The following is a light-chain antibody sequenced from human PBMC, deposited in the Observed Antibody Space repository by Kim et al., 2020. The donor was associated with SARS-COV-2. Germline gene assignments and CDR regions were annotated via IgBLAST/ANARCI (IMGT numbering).Light chain of an antibody. CDR3: QQYISSAGT. V-gene: IGKV3-20*01. CDR2: GTS. J-gene: IGKJ2*01. Sequence: GERATLPCRASQSVSFNYFAWYQKKPVHAPRLLIYGTSTRATGIADRCSVCVCGTDFTLTISRVGPEDFAVYYCQQYISSAGTFGQGTKREI. CDR1: QSVSFNY.